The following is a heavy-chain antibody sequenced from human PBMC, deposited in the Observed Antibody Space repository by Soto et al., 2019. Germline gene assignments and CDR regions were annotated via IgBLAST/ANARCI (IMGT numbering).Heavy chain of an antibody. J-gene: IGHJ5*02. V-gene: IGHV1-69*08. CDR2: IIPILGIA. CDR3: ARDRAYDYGDSGGFDP. Sequence: QVQLVQSGAEVKKPGSSVKVSCKASGGTFSSYTISWVRQAPGQGLEWMGRIIPILGIANYAQKFQGRVTITADKSTSTAYMELSSLRSEDTAVYYCARDRAYDYGDSGGFDPWGQGTLVTVSS. D-gene: IGHD4-17*01. CDR1: GGTFSSYT.